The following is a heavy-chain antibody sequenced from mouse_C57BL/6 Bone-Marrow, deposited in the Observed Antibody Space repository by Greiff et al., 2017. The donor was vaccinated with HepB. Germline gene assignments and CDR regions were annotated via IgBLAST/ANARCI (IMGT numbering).Heavy chain of an antibody. D-gene: IGHD2-2*01. J-gene: IGHJ3*01. CDR1: GYSITSGYY. CDR2: ISYDGSN. V-gene: IGHV3-6*01. CDR3: ARDLVTTGRGFAY. Sequence: EVKLVESGPGLVKPSQSLSLTCSVTGYSITSGYYWNWIRQFPGNKLEWMGYISYDGSNNYNPSLKNRISITRDTSKNQFFLKLNSVTTEDTATYYCARDLVTTGRGFAYWGQGTLVTVSA.